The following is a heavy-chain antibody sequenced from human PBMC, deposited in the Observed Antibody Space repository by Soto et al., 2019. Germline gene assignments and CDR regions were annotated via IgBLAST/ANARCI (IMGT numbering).Heavy chain of an antibody. CDR2: MNPNSGNT. CDR1: GYTFTSYD. D-gene: IGHD1-1*01. Sequence: ASVKVSCKASGYTFTSYDINCVRQATGQGLEWMGWMNPNSGNTGYAQKFQGRVTMTRNTSISTAYMELSSLRSEDTAVYYCARGADLPWNYYDMDVWGKGTTVTVSS. V-gene: IGHV1-8*01. J-gene: IGHJ6*03. CDR3: ARGADLPWNYYDMDV.